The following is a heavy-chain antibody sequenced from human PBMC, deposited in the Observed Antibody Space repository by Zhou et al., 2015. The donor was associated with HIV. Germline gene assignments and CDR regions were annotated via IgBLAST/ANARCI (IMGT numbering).Heavy chain of an antibody. CDR3: ASGGIQPVCTPPMMSFDI. V-gene: IGHV1-69*01. Sequence: QVQLVQSGAEVKKPGSSVKVSCKASGGTFSSYAISWVRQAPGQGLEWMGGIIPIFGTANYAQKFQGRVTITADESTSTAYMELSSLRSEDTAVYYCASGGIQPVCTPPMMSFDIVGPKGQWSTVSS. CDR1: GGTFSSYA. J-gene: IGHJ3*02. CDR2: IIPIFGTA. D-gene: IGHD5-18*01.